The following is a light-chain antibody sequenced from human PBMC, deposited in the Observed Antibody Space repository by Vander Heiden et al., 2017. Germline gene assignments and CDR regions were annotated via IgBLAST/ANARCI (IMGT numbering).Light chain of an antibody. CDR3: QQSYSTPWT. V-gene: IGKV1-39*01. CDR2: AAS. Sequence: DIQMTPSPSSLSASVGDRVTIACRASQTISSYLNWYQQKPGKAPKLLIYAASSLQSGVPSRFSGSGSGTDFTLTISSLQPEDFAIYYCQQSYSTPWTFGQGTKVEIK. J-gene: IGKJ1*01. CDR1: QTISSY.